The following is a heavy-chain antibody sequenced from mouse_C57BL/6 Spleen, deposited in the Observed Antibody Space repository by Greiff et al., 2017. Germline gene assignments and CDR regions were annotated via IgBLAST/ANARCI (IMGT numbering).Heavy chain of an antibody. CDR3: ARGVARALYWYFDV. Sequence: EVQLVESGGGLVKPGGSLKLSCAASGFTFSDYEMHWVRQAPEKGLEWVAYISSGSSTIYYADTVKGRFTISRDNAKNTLFLQMTSLRSEDTAMYYCARGVARALYWYFDVWGTGTTVTVSS. CDR1: GFTFSDYE. J-gene: IGHJ1*03. D-gene: IGHD1-1*01. V-gene: IGHV5-17*01. CDR2: ISSGSSTI.